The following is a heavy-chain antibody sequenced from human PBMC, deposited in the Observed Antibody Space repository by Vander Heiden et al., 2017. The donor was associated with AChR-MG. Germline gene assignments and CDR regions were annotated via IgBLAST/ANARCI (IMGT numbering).Heavy chain of an antibody. Sequence: EVQLVETGGGWIQPGGSLRLSCAAYGFTVRSNDMDWVRQAPGEGLEWVSVMYSGGSTYYADSVKGRLTISRDNSKNTLYLQMNSLRAEDTAVYYCARAPRLYYYDSSGFDYWGQGTLVTVSS. V-gene: IGHV3-53*02. CDR2: MYSGGST. CDR3: ARAPRLYYYDSSGFDY. J-gene: IGHJ4*02. CDR1: GFTVRSND. D-gene: IGHD3-22*01.